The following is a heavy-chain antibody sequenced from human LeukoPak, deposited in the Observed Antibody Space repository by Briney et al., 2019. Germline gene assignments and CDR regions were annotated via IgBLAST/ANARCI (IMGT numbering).Heavy chain of an antibody. CDR2: INHSGNT. CDR3: AREERYCDFWRGFGD. CDR1: GGSVSSYY. V-gene: IGHV4-59*02. Sequence: PSETLSLTCTVSGGSVSSYYWSWIRQPPGKGLEWIGYINHSGNTNYNPSLKSRVTISVDTSKNQFSLKLPSVTAADTAVYYCAREERYCDFWRGFGDWGQGTLVTVSS. J-gene: IGHJ4*02. D-gene: IGHD3-3*01.